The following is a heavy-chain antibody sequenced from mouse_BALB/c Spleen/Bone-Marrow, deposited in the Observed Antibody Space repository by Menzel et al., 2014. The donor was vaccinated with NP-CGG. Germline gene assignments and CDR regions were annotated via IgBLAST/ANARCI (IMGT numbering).Heavy chain of an antibody. D-gene: IGHD2-4*01. CDR1: GFTFSSFG. V-gene: IGHV5-17*02. CDR2: ISSGSSTI. J-gene: IGHJ4*01. CDR3: ARKGALITHYYAMDY. Sequence: EVKLQESGGGLVQPGGSRKLSCAASGFTFSSFGMHWVRQAPEKGPEWVAYISSGSSTIYYADTVKGRFTISRDNPKNTLFLQMTSLRSEDTAMYYCARKGALITHYYAMDYWGQGTSVTVSS.